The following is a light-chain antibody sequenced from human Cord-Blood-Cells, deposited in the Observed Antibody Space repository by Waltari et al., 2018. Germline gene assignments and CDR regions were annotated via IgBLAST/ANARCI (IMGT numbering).Light chain of an antibody. CDR1: SSDVGGCTY. J-gene: IGLJ2*01. V-gene: IGLV2-14*03. CDR3: SSYTSSSTQV. Sequence: QSALTQPASVSGSPGQSITISCTGTSSDVGGCTYVSWYQNHPSKAPKLLIYDVSNRPSGVSHRYSGSKSGNTAPLTISGLQAEDEADYDCSSYTSSSTQVFGGGTKLTVL. CDR2: DVS.